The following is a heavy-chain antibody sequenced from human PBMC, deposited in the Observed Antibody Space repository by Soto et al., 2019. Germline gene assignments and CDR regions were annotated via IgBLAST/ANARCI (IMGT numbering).Heavy chain of an antibody. J-gene: IGHJ3*01. Sequence: PGGSLRLSCAASGFTFHNFALNWVRQAPGKGPEWVSSVSGSGGSTYYADSVKGRFTVSRDNSKNTLFLQMNSLRVEDTAMYYCAKDPPSGHGRAFEVWGQGTMVTVSS. CDR3: AKDPPSGHGRAFEV. D-gene: IGHD2-15*01. CDR1: GFTFHNFA. V-gene: IGHV3-23*01. CDR2: VSGSGGST.